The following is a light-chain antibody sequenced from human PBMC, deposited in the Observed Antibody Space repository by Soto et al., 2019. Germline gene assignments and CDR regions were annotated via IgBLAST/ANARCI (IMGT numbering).Light chain of an antibody. V-gene: IGKV3-20*01. CDR3: QQYGSSRGT. CDR1: QSVSSTY. J-gene: IGKJ1*01. Sequence: EIVLTQSPGTLSLSPGDRATLSCRASQSVSSTYLAWYQQKPGQAPRLLIYDASSRAPGIPDRFSGSGSGTDFTLTISRLEPEDFAVYYCQQYGSSRGTFGQGTKVDIK. CDR2: DAS.